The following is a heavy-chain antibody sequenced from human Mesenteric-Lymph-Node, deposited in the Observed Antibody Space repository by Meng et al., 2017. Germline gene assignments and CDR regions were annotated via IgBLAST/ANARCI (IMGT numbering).Heavy chain of an antibody. CDR3: ARGSSSWFPDYYYGMDV. CDR1: GGTFSSYT. Sequence: ASVKVSCKASGGTFSSYTISWVRQAPGRGLEWMGRINPNSGGTNYAQKFQGRVTMTRDTSISTAYMELSRLRADDTAVYEGARGSSSWFPDYYYGMDVWGQGTTVTVSS. D-gene: IGHD6-13*01. V-gene: IGHV1-2*06. CDR2: INPNSGGT. J-gene: IGHJ6*02.